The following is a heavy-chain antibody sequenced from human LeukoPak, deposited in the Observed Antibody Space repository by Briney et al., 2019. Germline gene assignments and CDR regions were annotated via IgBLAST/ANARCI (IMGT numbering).Heavy chain of an antibody. Sequence: PGGSLRLSCAASGFTFSTYAMAWVRQAPGKGLEWVSGVTGSGSYTYYADSVQGRFSISRDNSKNALYLQMNILRAEDTAVYYCAKGGSDGSLYYFDYWGQGSLVTVSS. CDR3: AKGGSDGSLYYFDY. D-gene: IGHD2-15*01. V-gene: IGHV3-23*01. J-gene: IGHJ4*02. CDR2: VTGSGSYT. CDR1: GFTFSTYA.